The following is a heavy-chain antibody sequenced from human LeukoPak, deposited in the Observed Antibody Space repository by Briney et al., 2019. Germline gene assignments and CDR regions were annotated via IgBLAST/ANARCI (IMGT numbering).Heavy chain of an antibody. D-gene: IGHD2-21*01. CDR3: ARAGDYSSTGDC. CDR2: SRNKANRYTT. J-gene: IGHJ4*02. Sequence: PGGCLRLSCAASGFTISDHYMDWVRQAPGKGREWVGRSRNKANRYTTEYAASVKGRFTISRDDSNNSLYLQMSSLKTDDTAVYYCARAGDYSSTGDCWGQGTLVTVSS. CDR1: GFTISDHY. V-gene: IGHV3-72*01.